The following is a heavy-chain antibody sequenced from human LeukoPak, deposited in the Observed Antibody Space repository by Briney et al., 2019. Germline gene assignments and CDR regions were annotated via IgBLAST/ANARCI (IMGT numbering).Heavy chain of an antibody. V-gene: IGHV4-39*01. CDR3: ARYLDCSGGSCYSGWFDP. CDR2: IYYSGST. J-gene: IGHJ5*02. CDR1: GGSISSSSYY. Sequence: SETLSLTCTVSGGSISSSSYYWGWIRQPPGKGLEWIGSIYYSGSTYYNPSLKSRVTISVDTSKNQFSLKLSSVTAADTAVYYCARYLDCSGGSCYSGWFDPWGQGTLVTVSS. D-gene: IGHD2-15*01.